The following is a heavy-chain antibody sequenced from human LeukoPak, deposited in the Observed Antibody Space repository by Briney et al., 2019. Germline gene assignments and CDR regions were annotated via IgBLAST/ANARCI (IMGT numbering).Heavy chain of an antibody. J-gene: IGHJ4*02. Sequence: KPSETLSLTCTVSGGSLSSSSYYWRWIRQPPGKGLEWIGRIYYSGSTYYNPSLKSRVTISVDTSKNQFTLKLSSVTTADTAVYYCARGPPLDWGQGTLVTVSS. CDR2: IYYSGST. CDR3: ARGPPLD. V-gene: IGHV4-39*01. CDR1: GGSLSSSSYY. D-gene: IGHD3-16*01.